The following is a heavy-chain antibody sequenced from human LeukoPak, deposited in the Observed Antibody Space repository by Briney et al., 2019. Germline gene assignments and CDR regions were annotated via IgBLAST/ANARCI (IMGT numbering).Heavy chain of an antibody. D-gene: IGHD3-16*01. CDR3: ARALSHCLDY. CDR2: IKHDGSEK. Sequence: GGSLRLSCVVSGFNFSNYWMNWVRQAPRRGLEWVTKIKHDGSEKYYVDSVKGRFSISRDNAKKSLYLQMNSLRAEDTAVYYCARALSHCLDYWGQGTLVTVSS. V-gene: IGHV3-7*01. CDR1: GFNFSNYW. J-gene: IGHJ4*02.